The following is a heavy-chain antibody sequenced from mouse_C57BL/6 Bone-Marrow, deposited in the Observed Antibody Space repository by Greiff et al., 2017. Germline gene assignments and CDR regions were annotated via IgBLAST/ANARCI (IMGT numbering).Heavy chain of an antibody. V-gene: IGHV1-82*01. CDR1: GYAFSSSW. D-gene: IGHD1-1*01. Sequence: QVQLQQSGPELVKPGASVKISCKASGYAFSSSWMNWVKQRPGKGLEWIGRIYPGDGDTNYNGKFKGKATLTADKSSSTAYMQLSSLTSEDSAVYFCSFITTVVATRYFDYWGQGTTLTVSS. CDR2: IYPGDGDT. J-gene: IGHJ2*01. CDR3: SFITTVVATRYFDY.